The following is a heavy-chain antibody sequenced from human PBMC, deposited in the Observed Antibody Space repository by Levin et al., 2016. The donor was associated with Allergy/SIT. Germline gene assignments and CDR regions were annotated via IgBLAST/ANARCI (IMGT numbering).Heavy chain of an antibody. D-gene: IGHD6-19*01. CDR2: INPNSGGT. CDR3: ARESVSGYSSGWYVY. J-gene: IGHJ4*02. V-gene: IGHV1-2*02. CDR1: GYTFTSYG. Sequence: ASVKVSCKASGYTFTSYGISWVRQAPGQGLEWMGWINPNSGGTNYAQKFQGRVTMTRDTSISTAYMELSRLRSDDTAVYYCARESVSGYSSGWYVYWGQGTLVTVSS.